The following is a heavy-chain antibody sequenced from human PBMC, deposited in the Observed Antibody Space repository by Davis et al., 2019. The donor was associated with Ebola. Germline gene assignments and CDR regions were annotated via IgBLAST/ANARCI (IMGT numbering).Heavy chain of an antibody. CDR1: GGTFSSYT. CDR3: ARGPSVATAHYFDY. Sequence: AASVKVSCKASGGTFSSYTISWVRQAPGQGLEWMGRIIPILGIANYAQKFQGRVTITADKSTRIAYMELSSLGSEDTAVYYCARGPSVATAHYFDYWGQGTLVTVSS. V-gene: IGHV1-69*02. D-gene: IGHD2-21*02. CDR2: IIPILGIA. J-gene: IGHJ4*02.